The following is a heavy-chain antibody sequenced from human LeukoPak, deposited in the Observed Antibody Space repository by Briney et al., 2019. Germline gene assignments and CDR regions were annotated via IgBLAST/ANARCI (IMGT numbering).Heavy chain of an antibody. D-gene: IGHD3-3*01. CDR2: ISSTSTHI. V-gene: IGHV3-21*06. Sequence: GGSLRLSCAASGFTFSSHSMIWVRQAPGKGLEWVSSISSTSTHIFYADSVKGRFTISRDNAKNSVYLQMNGLRAEDTAVYYCARDYPFGVVNFYFFDCWGQGTLVTVSS. CDR1: GFTFSSHS. CDR3: ARDYPFGVVNFYFFDC. J-gene: IGHJ4*02.